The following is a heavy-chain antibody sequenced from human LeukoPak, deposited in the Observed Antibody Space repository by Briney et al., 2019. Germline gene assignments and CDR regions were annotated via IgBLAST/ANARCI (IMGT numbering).Heavy chain of an antibody. V-gene: IGHV4-34*01. CDR1: GGSFSGYY. CDR2: INHSGST. D-gene: IGHD2-2*01. J-gene: IGHJ5*02. Sequence: IPSETLSLTCAVYGGSFSGYYCSWIRQPPGKGREWIGAINHSGSTNYNPSLKSRVTISVDTSKNQFSLKLSSVTAADTAVYYCARGREVVPAAMYWFDPWGRGTLVTVSS. CDR3: ARGREVVPAAMYWFDP.